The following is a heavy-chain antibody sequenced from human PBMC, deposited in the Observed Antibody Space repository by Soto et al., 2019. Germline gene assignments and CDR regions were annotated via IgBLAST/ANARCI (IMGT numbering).Heavy chain of an antibody. CDR2: IYYDGSNK. D-gene: IGHD6-13*01. J-gene: IGHJ6*02. V-gene: IGHV3-30-3*01. CDR3: ARLAAAAPGYGMEV. CDR1: GFTFSNHA. Sequence: QVQLVESGGGVVQPGRSLRLSCAASGFTFSNHAMHWVRQAPGKGLEWVALIYYDGSNKYYADSVKGRFTISRDNSKNTLYLEMHSLRAEDTAVYYCARLAAAAPGYGMEVWGQGTTVTVSS.